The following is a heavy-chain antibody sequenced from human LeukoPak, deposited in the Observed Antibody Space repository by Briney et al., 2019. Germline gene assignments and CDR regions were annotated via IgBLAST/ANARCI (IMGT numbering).Heavy chain of an antibody. CDR3: ARHLVYDLGGDAFGI. J-gene: IGHJ3*02. D-gene: IGHD1-14*01. CDR2: ISSSSSSYI. V-gene: IGHV3-21*01. Sequence: GGSLRLSCATSGFTFSSYSMNWVRQAPGKGLEWVSSISSSSSSYIYYADSVKGRFTISRDNAKNSLYLQMNSLRAEDTAVYYCARHLVYDLGGDAFGIWGQGTMVTVSS. CDR1: GFTFSSYS.